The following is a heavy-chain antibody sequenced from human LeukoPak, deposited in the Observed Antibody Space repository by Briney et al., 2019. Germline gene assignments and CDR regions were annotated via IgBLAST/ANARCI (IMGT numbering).Heavy chain of an antibody. CDR2: ISAYNDYT. J-gene: IGHJ4*02. CDR1: GYTFTNYG. Sequence: ASVKVSCKASGYTFTNYGFSWMRQAPGQGLEYTGWISAYNDYTNYAQKLQGRVTLTTDTSTSTAYMELRSLRSDDTAVYYCARDLTHRRYYDNSGYQIVPAFWGQGTLVTVSS. V-gene: IGHV1-18*01. CDR3: ARDLTHRRYYDNSGYQIVPAF. D-gene: IGHD3-22*01.